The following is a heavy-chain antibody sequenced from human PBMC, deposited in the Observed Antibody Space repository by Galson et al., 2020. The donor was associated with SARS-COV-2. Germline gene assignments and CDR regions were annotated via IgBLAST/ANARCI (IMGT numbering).Heavy chain of an antibody. D-gene: IGHD6-19*01. CDR1: GGTFSSYA. Sequence: SVKVSCKASGGTFSSYAISWVRQAPGQGLEWIGGTIPIFGTANYAQNFQGRVTITADESTSTAYMELSSLRSEDTAVYYCAREQDGSGWTSRFDYWGQGTLVTVSS. CDR2: TIPIFGTA. V-gene: IGHV1-69*01. J-gene: IGHJ4*02. CDR3: AREQDGSGWTSRFDY.